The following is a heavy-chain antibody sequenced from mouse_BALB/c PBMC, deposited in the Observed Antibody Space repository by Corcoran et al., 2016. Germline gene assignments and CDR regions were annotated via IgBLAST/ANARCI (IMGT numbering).Heavy chain of an antibody. J-gene: IGHJ2*01. CDR3: ARLYYGSVDY. Sequence: QVQPQLSGPELVKPGASVKMSCKASGYTFTDYVIMWVKQRTGQGLEWIGEIYPGSGSTYYNEKFKGKATLTADKSSNTAYMQLNSLTSEDSAVYFCARLYYGSVDYWGQGPTLTVSS. V-gene: IGHV1-77*01. D-gene: IGHD1-1*01. CDR1: GYTFTDYV. CDR2: IYPGSGST.